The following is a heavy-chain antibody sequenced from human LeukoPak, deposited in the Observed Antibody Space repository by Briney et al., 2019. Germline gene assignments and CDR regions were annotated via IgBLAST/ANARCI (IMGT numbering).Heavy chain of an antibody. CDR2: IYYSGST. D-gene: IGHD5-12*01. CDR1: GGSISSSSYY. V-gene: IGHV4-39*07. J-gene: IGHJ4*02. Sequence: NPSETLSLTCTVSGGSISSSSYYWGWIRQPPGKGLEWIGSIYYSGSTYYNPSLKSRVTISVDTSKNQFSLKLRSVTAADTAVYYCARVDIVATIDRTFDYWGQGTLVTVSS. CDR3: ARVDIVATIDRTFDY.